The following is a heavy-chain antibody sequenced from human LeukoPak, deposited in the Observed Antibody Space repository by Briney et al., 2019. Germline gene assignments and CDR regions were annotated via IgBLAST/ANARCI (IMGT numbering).Heavy chain of an antibody. V-gene: IGHV3-7*03. Sequence: PGGSLRLSCAASGFIFRTYWMSWVRQAPGQGLEWVANIKQDGSEKYYVDSVKGRFTISRDNAKNSLYLQMNSLRDEDTAVYYCASDSPGYSSGSCFTYWGQGTLVTVSS. CDR3: ASDSPGYSSGSCFTY. D-gene: IGHD2-15*01. J-gene: IGHJ4*02. CDR1: GFIFRTYW. CDR2: IKQDGSEK.